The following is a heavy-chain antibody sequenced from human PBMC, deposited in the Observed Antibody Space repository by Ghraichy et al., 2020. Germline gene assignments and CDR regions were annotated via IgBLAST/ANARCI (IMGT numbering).Heavy chain of an antibody. V-gene: IGHV4-38-2*02. CDR1: GYSISSGYY. CDR3: ARDEAVFGSTHGGN. J-gene: IGHJ4*02. Sequence: SETLSLTCAVSGYSISSGYYWGWIRQPPGKGLEWIGSIYHSGSTYYNPSLKSRVTISVDTSKNHFSLKLSSVTAADTAVYYCARDEAVFGSTHGGNWGQGTLVTVSS. D-gene: IGHD3-10*01. CDR2: IYHSGST.